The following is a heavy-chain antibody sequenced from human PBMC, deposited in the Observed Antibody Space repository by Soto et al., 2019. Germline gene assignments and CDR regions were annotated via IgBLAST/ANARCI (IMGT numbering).Heavy chain of an antibody. V-gene: IGHV3-15*01. CDR3: EGWNDF. Sequence: EVQVVESGGDLVEPGGSLRLSCVTSGFMFSSAWMSWVRQAPGKGLEWVARIKSTKDGGGRDYAAPVNGRFSISRDDSKSTVYLQMNSLRVEDTALYCVEGWNDFWGQGTLVTVS. J-gene: IGHJ4*02. D-gene: IGHD1-1*01. CDR1: GFMFSSAW. CDR2: IKSTKDGGGR.